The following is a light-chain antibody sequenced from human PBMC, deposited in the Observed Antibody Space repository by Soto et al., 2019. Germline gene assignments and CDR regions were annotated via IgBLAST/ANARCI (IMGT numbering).Light chain of an antibody. CDR1: QSVSSSY. CDR3: QQYGSLPIT. V-gene: IGKV3-20*01. J-gene: IGKJ5*01. CDR2: GAS. Sequence: IVLTQSPVTLSLSPGERATLSCRASQSVSSSYLAWYQQKPGQAPGLLIYGASSRATGIPDRFSGSGSGTDFTLTISRLEPEDFAVYYCQQYGSLPITFGQGTRLEIK.